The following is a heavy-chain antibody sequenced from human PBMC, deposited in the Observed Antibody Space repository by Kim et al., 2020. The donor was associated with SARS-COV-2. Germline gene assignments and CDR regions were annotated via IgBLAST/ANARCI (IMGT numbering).Heavy chain of an antibody. Sequence: NKYYADSGEGRFPIHRDNSKNTLYLQINSLGAEDTAVYYFAKDSYPFGMDVWGQGTTVTVSS. V-gene: IGHV3-30*02. J-gene: IGHJ6*02. CDR3: AKDSYPFGMDV. D-gene: IGHD3-10*01. CDR2: NK.